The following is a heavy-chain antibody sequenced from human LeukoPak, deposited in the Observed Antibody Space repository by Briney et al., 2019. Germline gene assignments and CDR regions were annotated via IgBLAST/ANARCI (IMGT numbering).Heavy chain of an antibody. CDR2: IYYSGST. J-gene: IGHJ4*02. Sequence: PSETLSLTCTVSGGSISSSSYYWGWIRQPPGKGLEWIGSIYYSGSTYYNPSLKSRVTISVDTSKNQFSLKLSSVTAADTAVYYCARLQEPDDYAWGSYPVFDYWGQGTLVTVSS. CDR1: GGSISSSSYY. D-gene: IGHD3-16*02. V-gene: IGHV4-39*01. CDR3: ARLQEPDDYAWGSYPVFDY.